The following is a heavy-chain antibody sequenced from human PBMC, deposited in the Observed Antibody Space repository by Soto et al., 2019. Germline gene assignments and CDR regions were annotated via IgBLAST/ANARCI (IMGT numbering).Heavy chain of an antibody. Sequence: SETLSLTCTVSGGSISSSSYYWGWIRQPPGKGLEWIGSIYYSGSTYYNPSLKSRVTISVDTSKNQFSLKLSSVTAADTAVYYCARRTRYFDWLSPAYFDYWGQGTLVTVSS. CDR1: GGSISSSSYY. J-gene: IGHJ4*02. CDR2: IYYSGST. D-gene: IGHD3-9*01. CDR3: ARRTRYFDWLSPAYFDY. V-gene: IGHV4-39*01.